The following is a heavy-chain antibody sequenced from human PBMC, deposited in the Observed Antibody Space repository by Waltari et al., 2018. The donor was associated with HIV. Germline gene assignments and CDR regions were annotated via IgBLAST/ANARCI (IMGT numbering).Heavy chain of an antibody. Sequence: QVQLQQWGAGLLKPSETLSLTCAVYGGSFSGYYWSWIRQPPGKGLEWIGEINQSRSTNHDPALKSRVTISVDTAKNQFSLKLSSVTAADTAVYYCARGGRGNREYVWGSYRYKGTGAFDIWGQGTMVTVSS. CDR1: GGSFSGYY. J-gene: IGHJ3*02. CDR2: INQSRST. V-gene: IGHV4-34*01. CDR3: ARGGRGNREYVWGSYRYKGTGAFDI. D-gene: IGHD3-16*02.